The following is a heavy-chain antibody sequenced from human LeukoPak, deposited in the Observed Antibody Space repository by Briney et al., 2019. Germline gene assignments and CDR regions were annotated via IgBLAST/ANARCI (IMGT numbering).Heavy chain of an antibody. D-gene: IGHD6-13*01. J-gene: IGHJ6*02. V-gene: IGHV5-51*01. CDR3: ARHLAAAGVSYYYYYGMDV. CDR2: IYPGDSDT. CDR1: GYSFTSYW. Sequence: GESLKISCKGSGYSFTSYWIGWVRQMPGKGLEWMGIIYPGDSDTRYSPSFQGQVTISADKSISTAYLQWSSLKASDTAMYYCARHLAAAGVSYYYYYGMDVWGQGTTVTVSS.